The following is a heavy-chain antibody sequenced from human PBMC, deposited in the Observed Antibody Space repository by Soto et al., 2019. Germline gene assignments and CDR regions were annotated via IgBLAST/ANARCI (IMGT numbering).Heavy chain of an antibody. CDR2: LYTDGNA. V-gene: IGHV3-53*01. CDR1: CFTVSTNY. Sequence: GSLRLSCAASCFTVSTNYMSWFRQSPGKGLEWVSNLYTDGNAFYADSVRGRFTVSSDNSRNAFYLQMNSLRAEDTAVYYCARDYDYGDDGALDIWGQGTMFTVSS. CDR3: ARDYDYGDDGALDI. D-gene: IGHD4-17*01. J-gene: IGHJ3*02.